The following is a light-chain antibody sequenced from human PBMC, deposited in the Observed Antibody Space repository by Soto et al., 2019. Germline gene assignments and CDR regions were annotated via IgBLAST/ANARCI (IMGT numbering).Light chain of an antibody. Sequence: DIQMTQSPSSLSASVRDRVTITCRASQSISGYLNWYQQKPGKAPKLLIYAASSLEGGVPSRFSGSGSWTDFTLSISSLQPEDFASYYCQQSYSTPVTCGPGTKVDIK. CDR2: AAS. CDR1: QSISGY. J-gene: IGKJ3*01. CDR3: QQSYSTPVT. V-gene: IGKV1-39*01.